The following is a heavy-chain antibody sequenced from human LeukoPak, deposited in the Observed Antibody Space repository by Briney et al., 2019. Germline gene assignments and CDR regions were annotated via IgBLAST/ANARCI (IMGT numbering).Heavy chain of an antibody. D-gene: IGHD5-18*01. CDR2: ISGSGGST. CDR3: AKDLTSIQLWLEGINYYYGMDV. J-gene: IGHJ6*02. Sequence: GASLRLSCAASGFTFSSYAMSWVRQAPGKGLEWVSAISGSGGSTYYADSVKGRFTISRDNSKSTLYLQMNSLRAEDTAVYYCAKDLTSIQLWLEGINYYYGMDVWGQGTTVTVSS. V-gene: IGHV3-23*01. CDR1: GFTFSSYA.